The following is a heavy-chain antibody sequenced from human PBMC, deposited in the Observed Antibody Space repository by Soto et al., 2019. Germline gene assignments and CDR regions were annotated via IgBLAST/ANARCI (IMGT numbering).Heavy chain of an antibody. Sequence: EVQLVESGGGLIQPGGSLRLSCAASGFTVSSNYMSWVRQAPGKGLEWVSVIYSGGSTYYADSVKGRFTISRDNSXNXXYLQMSSLRAEDTAVYYCARSGGDDYYYYYYGMDVWGQGTTVTVSS. CDR2: IYSGGST. CDR1: GFTVSSNY. D-gene: IGHD5-12*01. V-gene: IGHV3-53*01. J-gene: IGHJ6*02. CDR3: ARSGGDDYYYYYYGMDV.